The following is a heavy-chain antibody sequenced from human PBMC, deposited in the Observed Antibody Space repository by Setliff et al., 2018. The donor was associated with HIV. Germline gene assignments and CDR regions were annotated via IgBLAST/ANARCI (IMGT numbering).Heavy chain of an antibody. V-gene: IGHV3-74*01. D-gene: IGHD2-8*01. CDR3: ARDRLTNVRYWTSDY. CDR1: GFTFSTTW. Sequence: PGGSLRLSCAASGFTFSTTWMYWVRQAPGKGLVWVSRINTDGSSTTYADSVKGRFTISRDNAKNSLYLVMNDLRADDTATYYCARDRLTNVRYWTSDYWGQGTLVTVSS. J-gene: IGHJ4*02. CDR2: INTDGSST.